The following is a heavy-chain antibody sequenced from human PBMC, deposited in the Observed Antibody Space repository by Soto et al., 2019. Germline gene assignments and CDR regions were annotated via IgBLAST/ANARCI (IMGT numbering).Heavy chain of an antibody. CDR2: VSHDGRNT. CDR3: AMGGRQWLVTSDFNY. D-gene: IGHD6-19*01. V-gene: IGHV3-30*03. CDR1: GFTFSDYA. J-gene: IGHJ4*02. Sequence: VQLVESGGGVVQPGRSLRLSCAASGFTFSDYAMHWVRQAPGKGLEWVAVVSHDGRNTHYADSVKGRFTISRDSSKNRGALEMSSLRAEDRAVYYCAMGGRQWLVTSDFNYWGQGARVTVSS.